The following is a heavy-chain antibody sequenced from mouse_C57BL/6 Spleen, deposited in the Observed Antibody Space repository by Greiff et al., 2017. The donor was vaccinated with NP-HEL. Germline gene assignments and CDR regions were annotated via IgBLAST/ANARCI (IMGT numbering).Heavy chain of an antibody. CDR3: ARRYYGSSYWYFDV. CDR1: GFSLTSYA. Sequence: QVQLKESGPGLVAPSQSLSITCTVSGFSLTSYAISWVRQPPGKGLEWLGVIWTGGGTNYNSALKSRLSISKDNSKSQVFLKMNSLQTEDTARYYCARRYYGSSYWYFDVWGTGTTVTVSS. D-gene: IGHD1-1*01. J-gene: IGHJ1*03. CDR2: IWTGGGT. V-gene: IGHV2-9-1*01.